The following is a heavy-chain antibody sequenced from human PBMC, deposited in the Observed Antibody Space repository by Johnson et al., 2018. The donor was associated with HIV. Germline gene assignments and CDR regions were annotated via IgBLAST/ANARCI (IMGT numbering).Heavy chain of an antibody. CDR2: ISGSGGST. CDR1: GFTFSNYW. CDR3: ARAEIYEGRVGDFSFSI. J-gene: IGHJ3*02. D-gene: IGHD3-10*01. V-gene: IGHV3-43*02. Sequence: VQLVESGGGVVRPGGSLRLSCAASGFTFSNYWMHWVRQAPGKGLEWVSAISGSGGSTYYADSVKGRFTISRDNSRNSLFLQMKSLRAEDTALYYCARAEIYEGRVGDFSFSIWGRGTMVTVSS.